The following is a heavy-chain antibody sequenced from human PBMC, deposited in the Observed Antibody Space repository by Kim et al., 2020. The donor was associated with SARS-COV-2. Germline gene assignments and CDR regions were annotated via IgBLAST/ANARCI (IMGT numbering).Heavy chain of an antibody. CDR3: ANGRWGLGELSLSPGAFDI. CDR2: ISWNSGSI. D-gene: IGHD3-16*02. Sequence: SLRLSCAASGFTFGDYAMHWVRQAPGKGLEWVSGISWNSGSIGYADSVKGRFTISRDNAKNSLYLQMNSLRAEDTALYYCANGRWGLGELSLSPGAFDIWGQGTMVTVSS. J-gene: IGHJ3*02. CDR1: GFTFGDYA. V-gene: IGHV3-9*01.